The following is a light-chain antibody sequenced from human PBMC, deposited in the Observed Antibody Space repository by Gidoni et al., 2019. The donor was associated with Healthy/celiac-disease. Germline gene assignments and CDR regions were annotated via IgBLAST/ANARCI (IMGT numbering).Light chain of an antibody. CDR2: DAS. J-gene: IGKJ2*01. V-gene: IGKV3-11*01. CDR3: QQRSNWPPMSP. CDR1: QSVSSY. Sequence: EIVLTQSPATLSLSPGERATLSCRARQSVSSYIAWYQQKPGQAPRLLIYDASNRATGIPARFSGSGSGTDFTSTIRSLEPEDFAVYYCQQRSNWPPMSPFGQGTQLEIK.